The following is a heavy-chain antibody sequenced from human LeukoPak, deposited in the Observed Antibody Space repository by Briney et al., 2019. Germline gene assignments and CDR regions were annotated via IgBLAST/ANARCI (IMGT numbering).Heavy chain of an antibody. J-gene: IGHJ4*02. CDR1: GYIFTNYY. CDR2: INPSGGST. D-gene: IGHD5-12*01. Sequence: GASVKVSCKASGYIFTNYYMDWVRQAPGQGLEWMGIINPSGGSTNYAQKFQGRVTMTRDTSTTTVYMELSSLRSGDTAVYYCARAEGETGYDSPGYWGQGTLVTVSS. CDR3: ARAEGETGYDSPGY. V-gene: IGHV1-46*03.